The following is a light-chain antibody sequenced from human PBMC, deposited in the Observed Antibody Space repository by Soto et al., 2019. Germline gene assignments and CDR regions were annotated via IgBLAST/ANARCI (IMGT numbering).Light chain of an antibody. Sequence: EIVLTQSPATLSSFPGDRVTLSCRASQYINTRLAWYQHRPGQAPRLLIYQTSIRAAGIPARFSASGTGTDFTLTISDVQPEDFAVYYCHHRQSLPRTFGQGTNVDI. CDR2: QTS. J-gene: IGKJ1*01. CDR1: QYINTR. CDR3: HHRQSLPRT. V-gene: IGKV3-11*01.